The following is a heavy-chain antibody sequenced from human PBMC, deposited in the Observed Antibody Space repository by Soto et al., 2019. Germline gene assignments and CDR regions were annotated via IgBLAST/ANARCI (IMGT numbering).Heavy chain of an antibody. V-gene: IGHV3-30*18. J-gene: IGHJ4*02. CDR3: AKDDSSGRYYGAPSDY. Sequence: QVQLVESGGGVVQPGRSLRLSCAASGFTFSSYGMHWVRQAPGKGLEWVAVISYDGSNKYYADSVKGRFTISRDNSKNTLYLQMNSLRAEDTAVYYCAKDDSSGRYYGAPSDYWGQGTLVTVSS. CDR2: ISYDGSNK. CDR1: GFTFSSYG. D-gene: IGHD1-26*01.